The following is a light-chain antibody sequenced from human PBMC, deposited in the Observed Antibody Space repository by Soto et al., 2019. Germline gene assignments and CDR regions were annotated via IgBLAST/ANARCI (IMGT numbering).Light chain of an antibody. CDR2: SAS. Sequence: IQMTQSPSTLSGSDGDRITITFRASQVMRSYLAWYQQTQGKPPKIIVYSASTLQSGVPSRFSGSGAGTDCTLTISSLQPEDSETDYCQQLNSYPQTFGQGTKVDIK. CDR1: QVMRSY. V-gene: IGKV1-9*01. J-gene: IGKJ1*01. CDR3: QQLNSYPQT.